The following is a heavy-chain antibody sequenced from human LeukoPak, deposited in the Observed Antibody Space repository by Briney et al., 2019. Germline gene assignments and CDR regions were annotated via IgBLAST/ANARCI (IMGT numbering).Heavy chain of an antibody. CDR3: TKTEYSSGYRDL. Sequence: ASVKVSCKVSGYSLSDLSIHWVRQAPGKGLEGVGGFDPQDDETIYAQKVQGRVTMTEDTSTDTAYMELTRLRSEDTAVYYCTKTEYSSGYRDLWGQGTLVTVSS. CDR2: FDPQDDET. J-gene: IGHJ5*02. D-gene: IGHD5-18*01. CDR1: GYSLSDLS. V-gene: IGHV1-24*01.